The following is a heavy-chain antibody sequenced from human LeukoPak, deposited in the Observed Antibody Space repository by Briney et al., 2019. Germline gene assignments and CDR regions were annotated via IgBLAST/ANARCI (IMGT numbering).Heavy chain of an antibody. D-gene: IGHD4-23*01. CDR1: GYTFTAYY. V-gene: IGHV1-2*02. CDR3: ARPQDHGGNVENFNI. CDR2: INPNSGGT. J-gene: IGHJ3*02. Sequence: ALVKVSCKASGYTFTAYYIHWVRQAPGQGLEWMGWINPNSGGTNYALKFRGRVTMTRDTSISTASMELSRLISDDTAVYYCARPQDHGGNVENFNIWGQGTMVTVSS.